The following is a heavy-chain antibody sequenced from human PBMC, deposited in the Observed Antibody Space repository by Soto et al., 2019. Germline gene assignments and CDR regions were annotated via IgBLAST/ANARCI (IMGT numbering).Heavy chain of an antibody. V-gene: IGHV4-59*01. J-gene: IGHJ4*02. CDR3: ARARHYDSNGYYPFEY. CDR1: GGSISSYY. CDR2: IFYTGST. Sequence: QVQLQESGPGLVKPSETLSLTCTVSGGSISSYYWSWIRQSPGKGLEWLAYIFYTGSTNYNPPLRSRVTISVDTSKNQFSRRLSSVTAADTAVYYCARARHYDSNGYYPFEYWGQGILVTVSS. D-gene: IGHD3-22*01.